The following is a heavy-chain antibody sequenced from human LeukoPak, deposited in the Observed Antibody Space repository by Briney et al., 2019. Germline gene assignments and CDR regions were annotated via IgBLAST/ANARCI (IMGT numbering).Heavy chain of an antibody. Sequence: SQTLSLTCAISGDSVSSNSASWSWTRQSPSRGLEWLGRTYYRSKWYTEYGVSVGGRMTINVDTSKNHFSLQLNSVTPEDTAVYYCARDLLVTTGYALGYWGQGTLVTVSS. CDR2: TYYRSKWYT. D-gene: IGHD1-1*01. CDR1: GDSVSSNSAS. CDR3: ARDLLVTTGYALGY. V-gene: IGHV6-1*01. J-gene: IGHJ4*02.